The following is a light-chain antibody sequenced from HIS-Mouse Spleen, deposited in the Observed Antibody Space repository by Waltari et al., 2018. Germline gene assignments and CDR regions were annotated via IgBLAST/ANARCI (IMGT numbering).Light chain of an antibody. CDR2: GAS. Sequence: EIVMTQSPATLSVSPGDRATPTCRASQSVSRNLAWYQQKPDQAPRLLIYGASTRATGIPARFSGSGSGTEFTLTISSMQSEDFAVYYCQQYNNWPPWTFGQGTKVEIK. CDR1: QSVSRN. V-gene: IGKV3-15*01. CDR3: QQYNNWPPWT. J-gene: IGKJ1*01.